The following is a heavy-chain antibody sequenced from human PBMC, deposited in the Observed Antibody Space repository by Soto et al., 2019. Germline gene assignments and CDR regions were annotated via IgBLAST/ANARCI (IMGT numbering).Heavy chain of an antibody. CDR2: INAGNGNT. Sequence: ASVKVSCKASGYTFTSYAMHWVRQAPGQRLEWMGWINAGNGNTKYSQKLQGRVTMATDTSTSTAYMELRSLRSDDTAVYYCARDYYYDSSGYYHDSYYYGMDVWGQGTTVTVSS. V-gene: IGHV1-3*01. D-gene: IGHD3-22*01. CDR1: GYTFTSYA. CDR3: ARDYYYDSSGYYHDSYYYGMDV. J-gene: IGHJ6*02.